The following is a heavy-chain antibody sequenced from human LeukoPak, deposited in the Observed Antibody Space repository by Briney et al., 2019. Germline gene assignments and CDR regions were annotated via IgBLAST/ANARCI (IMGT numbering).Heavy chain of an antibody. CDR3: ARRSTGIAAAGPTSFDY. D-gene: IGHD6-13*01. CDR2: INPSGGST. Sequence: ASVKVSWKASGYTFTSYYMHWVRQAPGQGLEWMGIINPSGGSTNYAQKFQGRVTITADESTSTAYMELSSLRSEDTAVYYCARRSTGIAAAGPTSFDYWGQGTLVTVSS. V-gene: IGHV1-46*01. J-gene: IGHJ4*02. CDR1: GYTFTSYY.